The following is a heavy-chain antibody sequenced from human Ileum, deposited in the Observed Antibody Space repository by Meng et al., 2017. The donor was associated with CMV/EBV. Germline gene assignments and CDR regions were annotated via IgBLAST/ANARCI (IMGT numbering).Heavy chain of an antibody. Sequence: GGSLRLSCAASGFTFSNFEMNWVRQAPGKGLEWVSAISGSDGSTYYADSVTGRFTISRDNSKNALYLQRNSLRAEDTAVYYCAKDRTVLRFFWGDWGQGTLVTVSS. CDR2: ISGSDGST. J-gene: IGHJ1*01. CDR3: AKDRTVLRFFWGD. CDR1: GFTFSNFE. D-gene: IGHD3-3*01. V-gene: IGHV3-23*01.